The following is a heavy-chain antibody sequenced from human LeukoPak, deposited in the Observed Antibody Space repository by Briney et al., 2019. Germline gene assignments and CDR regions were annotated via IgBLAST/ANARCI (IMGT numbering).Heavy chain of an antibody. D-gene: IGHD3-22*01. Sequence: GGSLRLSCAASGFTFSSYAMHWVRQAPGKGLEWVAVISYDGSNKYYADSVKGRFTISRDNSKNTLYLQMNSLRAEDTAVYYCARGDDSGYYDYFDYWGQGALVTVSS. V-gene: IGHV3-30-3*01. J-gene: IGHJ4*02. CDR3: ARGDDSGYYDYFDY. CDR2: ISYDGSNK. CDR1: GFTFSSYA.